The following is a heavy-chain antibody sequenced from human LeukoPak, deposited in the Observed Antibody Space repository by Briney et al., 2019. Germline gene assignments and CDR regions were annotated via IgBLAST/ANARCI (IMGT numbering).Heavy chain of an antibody. J-gene: IGHJ4*02. V-gene: IGHV1-24*01. Sequence: GASVKVSCKVSGYTLTELSMHWVRQAPGKGLEWMGGFDPEDGETIYAQKFQGRVTITADKSTSTAYMELSSLRSEDTAVYYCARDPSVAYYYDSSPDYWGQGTLVTVSS. CDR1: GYTLTELS. D-gene: IGHD3-22*01. CDR3: ARDPSVAYYYDSSPDY. CDR2: FDPEDGET.